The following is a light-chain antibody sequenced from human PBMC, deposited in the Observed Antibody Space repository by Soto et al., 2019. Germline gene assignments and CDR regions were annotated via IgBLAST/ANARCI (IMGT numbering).Light chain of an antibody. CDR1: SGHSSYA. V-gene: IGLV4-69*01. CDR2: LDSGGSH. CDR3: QTWGTGIHVV. Sequence: QAVVTQSPSASASLGASVKLTCTLSSGHSSYAIAWHQQQPEKGPRYLMKLDSGGSHTKGDAIPDRFSGSSSGAERYLTISSLQSEDEADYYCQTWGTGIHVVFGGGTQLTVL. J-gene: IGLJ2*01.